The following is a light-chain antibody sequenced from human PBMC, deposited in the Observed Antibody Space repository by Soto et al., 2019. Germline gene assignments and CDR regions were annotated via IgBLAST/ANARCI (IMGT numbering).Light chain of an antibody. CDR1: QSVSSSY. Sequence: EIVLTQSPGTLSLSPGESDTISCRSGQSVSSSYLAWYQQKPGQAPRLLIYGASSRATGTPDRFSGSGSGTDFTLTISRLEPEDFAVYYCQQYDTSPPLTFGGGTKVDIK. J-gene: IGKJ4*01. CDR3: QQYDTSPPLT. V-gene: IGKV3-20*01. CDR2: GAS.